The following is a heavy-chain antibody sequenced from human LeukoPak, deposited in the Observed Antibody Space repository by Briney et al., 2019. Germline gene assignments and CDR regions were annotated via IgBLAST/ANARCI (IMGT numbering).Heavy chain of an antibody. CDR1: GYTFTSYG. D-gene: IGHD6-13*01. CDR2: IIPIFGTA. Sequence: ASVKVSCKASGYTFTSYGISWVRQAPGQGLEWMGGIIPIFGTANYAQKFQGRVTITADESTSTAYMELSSLRSEDTAVYYCARDRGQQLVLDWLDPWGQGTLVTVSS. J-gene: IGHJ5*02. CDR3: ARDRGQQLVLDWLDP. V-gene: IGHV1-69*13.